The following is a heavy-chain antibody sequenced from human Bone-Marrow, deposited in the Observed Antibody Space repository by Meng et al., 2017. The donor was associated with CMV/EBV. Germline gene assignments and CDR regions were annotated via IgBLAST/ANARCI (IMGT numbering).Heavy chain of an antibody. CDR1: GFTFSSYA. CDR2: ISGRGGST. V-gene: IGHV3-23*01. D-gene: IGHD2-15*01. J-gene: IGHJ3*02. Sequence: GGSLRLSCAASGFTFSSYAMSWVRQAPGKGLEWVSAISGRGGSTYYADSVKGRFTISRDNSKNTLYLKMNSLRAEDTAVYYCAKVYCSGGSCYSDDAFDIWGQGTMVTVSS. CDR3: AKVYCSGGSCYSDDAFDI.